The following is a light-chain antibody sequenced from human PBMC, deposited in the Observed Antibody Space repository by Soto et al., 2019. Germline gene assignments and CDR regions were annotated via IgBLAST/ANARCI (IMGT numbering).Light chain of an antibody. CDR1: HDISTY. CDR3: QQLFDSPIT. V-gene: IGKV1-9*01. J-gene: IGKJ5*01. Sequence: IQLSQSPSLLSASVLYRVTITFRASHDISTYLAWYQQKPGKAPKLMIYEASTLQSGVPSRFSGSGSGTEFSLTISSLQPDDFATYYCQQLFDSPITFGQGTRLEIK. CDR2: EAS.